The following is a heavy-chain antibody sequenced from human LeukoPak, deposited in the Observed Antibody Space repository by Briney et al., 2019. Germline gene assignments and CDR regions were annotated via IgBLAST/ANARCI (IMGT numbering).Heavy chain of an antibody. J-gene: IGHJ6*02. D-gene: IGHD1-26*01. CDR2: ISGSGGST. Sequence: GGSLRLSCAASGFTFSGYAMSWVRQAPGKGLEWVSVISGSGGSTNYADSVKGRFTISRDNSKNTLYLQMNNLRAEDTAVYYCAKDHSGSYYGMDVWGQGTTVTVSS. CDR3: AKDHSGSYYGMDV. CDR1: GFTFSGYA. V-gene: IGHV3-23*01.